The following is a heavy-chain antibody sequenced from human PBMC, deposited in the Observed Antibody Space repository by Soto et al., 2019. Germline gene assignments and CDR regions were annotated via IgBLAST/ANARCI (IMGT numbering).Heavy chain of an antibody. CDR2: TYYRSKWYN. V-gene: IGHV6-1*01. Sequence: SQTLSLTCAISGDSVSSNSAAWNWIRQSPSRGLEWLGRTYYRSKWYNDYAVSVKSRITINPDTSKNQFSLQLNSVTPEDTAVYYCARGPQRYCSGGSCGMDVWGQGTTVTVSS. CDR3: ARGPQRYCSGGSCGMDV. J-gene: IGHJ6*02. D-gene: IGHD2-15*01. CDR1: GDSVSSNSAA.